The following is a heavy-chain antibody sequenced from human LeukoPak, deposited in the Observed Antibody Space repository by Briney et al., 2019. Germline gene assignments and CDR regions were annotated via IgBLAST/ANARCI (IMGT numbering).Heavy chain of an antibody. CDR2: IYYSGST. V-gene: IGHV4-59*01. J-gene: IGHJ4*02. CDR1: GGSISSYY. CDR3: ARETVRGVGY. D-gene: IGHD3-10*01. Sequence: SETLSLTCTVSGGSISSYYGSWIRQPPGKGLEWIGYIYYSGSTNYNPSLKSRVTISVDTSKNQFSLKLSSVTAADTAVYYCARETVRGVGYWGQGTLVTVSS.